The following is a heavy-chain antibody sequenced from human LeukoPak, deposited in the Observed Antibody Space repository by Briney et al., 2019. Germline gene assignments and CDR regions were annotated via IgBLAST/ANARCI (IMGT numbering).Heavy chain of an antibody. Sequence: GGSLRLSCAASGFTFSTYWMSWVRQAPGKGLEWVANIKQDGSEKYYVDSVKGRFTISRDNAKNSLYLQMNSLRAEDTAVYYCAREADDGVYYFDYWGQGTLVTVSS. CDR1: GFTFSTYW. J-gene: IGHJ4*02. V-gene: IGHV3-7*01. D-gene: IGHD5-24*01. CDR2: IKQDGSEK. CDR3: AREADDGVYYFDY.